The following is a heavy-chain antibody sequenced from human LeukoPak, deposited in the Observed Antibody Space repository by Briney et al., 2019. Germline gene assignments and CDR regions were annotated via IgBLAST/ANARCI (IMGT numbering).Heavy chain of an antibody. CDR2: ISAYNGNT. V-gene: IGHV1-18*01. Sequence: GASVKVSCXASGYTFTSYGISWVRQARGQGLEWMGWISAYNGNTNYAQKLQGRVTMTTDTSTSTAYMELRSLRSDDTAVYYCARVIAVAGVPNWFDPWGQGTLVTVSS. J-gene: IGHJ5*02. CDR3: ARVIAVAGVPNWFDP. D-gene: IGHD6-19*01. CDR1: GYTFTSYG.